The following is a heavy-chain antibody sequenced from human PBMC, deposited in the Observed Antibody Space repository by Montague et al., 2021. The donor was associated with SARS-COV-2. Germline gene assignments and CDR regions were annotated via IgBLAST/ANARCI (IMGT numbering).Heavy chain of an antibody. Sequence: TLSLTCTVSGVSISSGTYYWSWIRQPAGKGLEWIGRVYTSGGTXYNPSLESRATLSVDTSKNQFSLKVTSVTAADTAVYYCARRAQWQLSWFFDLWGRGTLVTVSS. J-gene: IGHJ2*01. V-gene: IGHV4-61*02. D-gene: IGHD6-19*01. CDR2: VYTSGGT. CDR3: ARRAQWQLSWFFDL. CDR1: GVSISSGTYY.